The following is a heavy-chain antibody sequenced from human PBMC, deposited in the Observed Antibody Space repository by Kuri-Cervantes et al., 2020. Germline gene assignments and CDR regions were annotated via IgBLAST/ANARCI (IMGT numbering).Heavy chain of an antibody. Sequence: SGPTLVKPTQTLTLTCTFSGFSPRTSLVGVGWIRQPPGKALEWLALIYWDDDKRYSPSLKSRLTITKDTSINQVVPTMTNTEPVDTATYYCARWTSFSSFDYWGKGTLVTVSS. J-gene: IGHJ4*02. CDR2: IYWDDDK. CDR3: ARWTSFSSFDY. CDR1: GFSPRTSLVG. V-gene: IGHV2-5*02. D-gene: IGHD3/OR15-3a*01.